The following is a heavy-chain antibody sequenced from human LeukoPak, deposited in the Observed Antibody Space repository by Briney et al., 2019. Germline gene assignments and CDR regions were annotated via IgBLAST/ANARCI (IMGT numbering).Heavy chain of an antibody. V-gene: IGHV3-11*01. Sequence: GGSLRLSCAASGFTFSDYYMSWIRQAPGKGLEWVSYISSSGSTIYYADSVKGRFTISRDNAKNSLYLQMNSLRAEDTAVYYCASMYSSGWLYYYYGMDVWGQGTTVTVS. CDR1: GFTFSDYY. CDR3: ASMYSSGWLYYYYGMDV. D-gene: IGHD6-19*01. J-gene: IGHJ6*02. CDR2: ISSSGSTI.